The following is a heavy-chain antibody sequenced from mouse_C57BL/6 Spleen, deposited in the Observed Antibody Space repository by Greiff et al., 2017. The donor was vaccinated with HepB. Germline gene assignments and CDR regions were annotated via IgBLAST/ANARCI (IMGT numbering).Heavy chain of an antibody. CDR3: ARRYGSSYAPDWYFDV. V-gene: IGHV1-22*01. J-gene: IGHJ1*03. Sequence: EVQLQQSGPELVKPGASVKMSCKASGYTFTDYNMHWVKQSHGKSLEWIGYNNPNNGGTSYNQKFKGKATLTVYKSSSTAYMELRSLTSEDSAVYYCARRYGSSYAPDWYFDVWGTETTVTVSS. CDR1: GYTFTDYN. CDR2: NNPNNGGT. D-gene: IGHD1-1*01.